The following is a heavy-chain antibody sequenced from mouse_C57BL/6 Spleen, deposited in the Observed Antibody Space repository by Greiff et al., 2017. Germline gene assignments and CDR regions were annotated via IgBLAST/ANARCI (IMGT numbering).Heavy chain of an antibody. CDR3: ARGSYYGPLAY. J-gene: IGHJ3*01. CDR1: GYAFSSYW. V-gene: IGHV1-80*01. Sequence: VQVVESGAELVKPGASVKISCKASGYAFSSYWMNWVKQRPGKGLEWIGQIYPGDGDTNYNGKFKGKATLTADKSSSTAYMQLSSLTSEDSAVYFCARGSYYGPLAYWGQGTLVTVSA. D-gene: IGHD1-1*01. CDR2: IYPGDGDT.